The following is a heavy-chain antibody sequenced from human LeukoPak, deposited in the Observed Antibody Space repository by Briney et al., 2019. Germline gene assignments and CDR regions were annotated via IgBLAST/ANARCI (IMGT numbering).Heavy chain of an antibody. CDR2: INSDGSSA. D-gene: IGHD4-17*01. CDR1: GFTFSYYW. J-gene: IGHJ3*02. Sequence: PGGSLRLSCAASGFTFSYYWMHWVRQAPGKGLVWVSRINSDGSSASYADPVKGRFTISRDNAKNTLYLQINSLRADDTAVYYCARILMVTTPNHAFDIWGQGTMVTVSS. CDR3: ARILMVTTPNHAFDI. V-gene: IGHV3-74*01.